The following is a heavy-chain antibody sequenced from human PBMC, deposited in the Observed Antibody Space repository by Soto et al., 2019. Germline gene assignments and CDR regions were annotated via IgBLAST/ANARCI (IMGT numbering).Heavy chain of an antibody. Sequence: SETLSLTCAVYGGSFSGYYWSWIRQPPGKGLEWIGEINHSGSTNYNPSLKSRXTISVDTSKNQFSLKLSSVTAADTAVYYCARGYIMDYYYYGMDVWGQGTTVTVSS. D-gene: IGHD3-16*01. CDR3: ARGYIMDYYYYGMDV. CDR1: GGSFSGYY. J-gene: IGHJ6*02. CDR2: INHSGST. V-gene: IGHV4-34*01.